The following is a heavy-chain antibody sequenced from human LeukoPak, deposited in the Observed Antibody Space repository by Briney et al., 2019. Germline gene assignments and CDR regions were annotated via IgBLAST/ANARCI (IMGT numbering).Heavy chain of an antibody. J-gene: IGHJ4*02. D-gene: IGHD4-23*01. Sequence: SETLSLTCAVYGGSFSGYYWSWIRQPPGKGLEWIGSIYYSGSTYYNPSLKSRVTISVDTSKNQFSLKLSSVTAADTAVYYCARSRGNTVVTRSFDYWGQGTLVTVSS. V-gene: IGHV4-34*01. CDR1: GGSFSGYY. CDR3: ARSRGNTVVTRSFDY. CDR2: IYYSGST.